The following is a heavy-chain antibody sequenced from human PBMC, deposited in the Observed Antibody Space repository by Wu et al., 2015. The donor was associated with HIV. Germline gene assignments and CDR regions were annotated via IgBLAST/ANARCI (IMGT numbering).Heavy chain of an antibody. CDR2: INPSSGST. Sequence: QVQLVQSGAEVKKPGSSVKISCKASAYSFTDYYIHWVRQAPGHGLEWVGIINPSSGSTSYAQKFKGRVTMSRDTSTATVYMELRSLKSDDTAVYYCARVYGSGTYYPPYYYYGMDVWGQGTTVTVSS. V-gene: IGHV1-46*01. J-gene: IGHJ6*02. D-gene: IGHD3-10*01. CDR3: ARVYGSGTYYPPYYYYGMDV. CDR1: AYSFTDYY.